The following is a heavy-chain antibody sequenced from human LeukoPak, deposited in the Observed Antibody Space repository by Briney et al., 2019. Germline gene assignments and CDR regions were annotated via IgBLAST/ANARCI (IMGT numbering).Heavy chain of an antibody. V-gene: IGHV4-39*02. Sequence: PSETLSLTCTVSGGSISSSSYYWGWIRQPPGMGLEWIGTIYYSGTTYYNPSLKSRVTISVDTSKNQFSLKLSSVTAADTAVYYRAREALGYSSSWYPGDYWGQGTLVTVSS. CDR2: IYYSGTT. CDR3: AREALGYSSSWYPGDY. J-gene: IGHJ4*02. CDR1: GGSISSSSYY. D-gene: IGHD6-13*01.